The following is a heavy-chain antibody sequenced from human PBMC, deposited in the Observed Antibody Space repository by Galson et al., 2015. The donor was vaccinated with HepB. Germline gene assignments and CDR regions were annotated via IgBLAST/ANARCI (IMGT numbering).Heavy chain of an antibody. V-gene: IGHV1-69*13. D-gene: IGHD2-2*01. J-gene: IGHJ4*02. CDR3: ARAIRNCSSTSCGPYFDY. Sequence: SVKVSCKASGGTFSSYAISWVRQAPGQGLEWMGGIIPIFGTANYAQKFQGRVTIAADESTSTAYMELSSLRSEDTAVYYCARAIRNCSSTSCGPYFDYWGQGTLVTVSS. CDR1: GGTFSSYA. CDR2: IIPIFGTA.